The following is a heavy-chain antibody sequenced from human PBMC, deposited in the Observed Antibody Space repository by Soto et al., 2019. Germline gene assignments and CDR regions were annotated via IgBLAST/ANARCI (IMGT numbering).Heavy chain of an antibody. Sequence: GGSLRLSCTASGVTFSSYAMSWVRQAPGKGLEWVSDITASGVNTYYADSVKGRFTFSRDNSKKTLYLQMNNLRAEDTAIYYCASNHRPTETFYYYYGMDVWGPGTTVTVSS. CDR3: ASNHRPTETFYYYYGMDV. CDR1: GVTFSSYA. D-gene: IGHD4-4*01. J-gene: IGHJ6*02. CDR2: ITASGVNT. V-gene: IGHV3-23*01.